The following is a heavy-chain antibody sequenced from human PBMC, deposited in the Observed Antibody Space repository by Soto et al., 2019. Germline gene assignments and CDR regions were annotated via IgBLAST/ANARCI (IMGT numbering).Heavy chain of an antibody. CDR2: ISGSGGST. V-gene: IGHV3-23*01. CDR1: GFTFSSYA. Sequence: EVQLLESGGGLVQPGGSLRLSCAASGFTFSSYAMSWVRQAPGKGLEWGSAISGSGGSTYYADSVKGRFTISRDNSKNTLYLKMNSLRAEDTALYYCAKNGRFLEWLLMGLIDYWGQGTLVTVSS. D-gene: IGHD3-3*01. CDR3: AKNGRFLEWLLMGLIDY. J-gene: IGHJ4*02.